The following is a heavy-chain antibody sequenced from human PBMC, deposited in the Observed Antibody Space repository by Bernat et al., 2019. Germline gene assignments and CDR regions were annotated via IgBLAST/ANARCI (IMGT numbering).Heavy chain of an antibody. CDR1: GFTFSSYG. Sequence: QVQLVESGGGVVQPGRSLRLSCAASGFTFSSYGMHWVRQAPGKGLEWVAVISYDGSNKYYADSVKGRFTISRDNSKNTLYLQMNRLRAEDTAVYYCGKDVWGMSYYYGMDVWGQGTTVTVSS. D-gene: IGHD3-16*01. J-gene: IGHJ6*02. CDR3: GKDVWGMSYYYGMDV. CDR2: ISYDGSNK. V-gene: IGHV3-30*18.